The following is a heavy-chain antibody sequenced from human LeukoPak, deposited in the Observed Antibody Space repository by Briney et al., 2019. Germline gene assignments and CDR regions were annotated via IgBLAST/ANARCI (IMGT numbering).Heavy chain of an antibody. V-gene: IGHV3-23*01. Sequence: PGGSLRLSCAASGFTYSSYDMRWLRQAPGKGLEWVSAISGSGGSTYYADSVKGRFTISRDNSKNTLYLQMNGLRAEDTAVYYCARPDSGYDWGVYWGQGTLVTVSS. D-gene: IGHD5-12*01. CDR3: ARPDSGYDWGVY. J-gene: IGHJ4*02. CDR1: GFTYSSYD. CDR2: ISGSGGST.